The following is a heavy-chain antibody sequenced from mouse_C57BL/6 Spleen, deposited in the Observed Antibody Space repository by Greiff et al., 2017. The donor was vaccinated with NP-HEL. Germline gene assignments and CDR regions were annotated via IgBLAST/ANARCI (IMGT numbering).Heavy chain of an antibody. CDR2: IRNKANNHAT. J-gene: IGHJ1*03. CDR3: TRGGLLPPLWYFDV. Sequence: EVHLVESGGGLVQPGGSMKLSCAASGFTFSDAWMDWVRQSPEKGLEWVAEIRNKANNHATYYAESVKGRFTISRDDSKSSVYLQMNSLRAEDTGIYYCTRGGLLPPLWYFDVWGTGTTVTVSS. CDR1: GFTFSDAW. D-gene: IGHD2-3*01. V-gene: IGHV6-6*01.